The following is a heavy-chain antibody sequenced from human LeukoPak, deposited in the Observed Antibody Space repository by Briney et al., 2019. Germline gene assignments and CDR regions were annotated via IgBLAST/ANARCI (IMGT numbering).Heavy chain of an antibody. Sequence: SETLSLTCTVSGGSISSYYWSWIRQPPGKGLEWIGYIYYSGSTNYNPSLKSRVTISVDASKNQFSLKLSSVTAADTAVYYCARDGYSNYYYYMDVWGKGTTVTVSS. V-gene: IGHV4-59*01. CDR1: GGSISSYY. D-gene: IGHD6-13*01. CDR3: ARDGYSNYYYYMDV. J-gene: IGHJ6*03. CDR2: IYYSGST.